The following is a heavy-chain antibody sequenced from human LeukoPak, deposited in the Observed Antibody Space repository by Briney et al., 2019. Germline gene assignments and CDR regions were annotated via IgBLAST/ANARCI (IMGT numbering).Heavy chain of an antibody. Sequence: ASVKVSCKASGYTFTSYDINWVRQATGQGLEWMGWMNPYSANTDYAQKFQGRVTMTRNTSISTAYMELSSLRSEDTAVYYCARGTEGRKVRGVNYYMDVWGKGTTVTISS. V-gene: IGHV1-8*01. CDR2: MNPYSANT. CDR3: ARGTEGRKVRGVNYYMDV. CDR1: GYTFTSYD. D-gene: IGHD3-10*01. J-gene: IGHJ6*03.